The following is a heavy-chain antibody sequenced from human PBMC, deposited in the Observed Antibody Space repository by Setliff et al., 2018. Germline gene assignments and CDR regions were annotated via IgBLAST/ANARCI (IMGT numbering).Heavy chain of an antibody. CDR1: GSSFYTCW. CDR3: ARHPYYYGSGTYLDNNNRWFDP. V-gene: IGHV5-51*01. CDR2: IYPGDSIT. D-gene: IGHD3-10*01. J-gene: IGHJ5*02. Sequence: GESLKISCQGSGSSFYTCWIGWVSQMPGKGLEWMGIIYPGDSITRYSPSFQGQVTISVDKSIHTAYLQWSSLRASDTAIYYCARHPYYYGSGTYLDNNNRWFDPWGQGT.